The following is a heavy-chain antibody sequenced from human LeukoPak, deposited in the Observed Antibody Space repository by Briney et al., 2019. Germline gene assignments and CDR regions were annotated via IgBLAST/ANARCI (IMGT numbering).Heavy chain of an antibody. CDR1: GFSFSSYG. J-gene: IGHJ4*02. D-gene: IGHD3-10*01. CDR3: AKANVREFDY. Sequence: GGSLRLSCAASGFSFSSYGMHWVRQAPGKGLEWVAVISYDGNYKSYEDSVKGRFTISRGNCNNTLYLQMNSLRAEDTAVYYCAKANVREFDYWGQGTLVTVSS. CDR2: ISYDGNYK. V-gene: IGHV3-30*18.